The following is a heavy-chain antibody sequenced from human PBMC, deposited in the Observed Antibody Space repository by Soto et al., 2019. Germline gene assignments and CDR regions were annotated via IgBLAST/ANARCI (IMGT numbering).Heavy chain of an antibody. CDR3: ARHEGIAVAGDAFDI. CDR1: GYSFTSYW. D-gene: IGHD6-19*01. V-gene: IGHV5-10-1*01. CDR2: IDPSDSYT. J-gene: IGHJ3*02. Sequence: PGESLKISCKGSGYSFTSYWISWVRQMPGKGLEWMGRIDPSDSYTNYSPSFQGHVTISADKSISTAYLQWSSLKASDTAMYYCARHEGIAVAGDAFDIWGQGTMVTVSS.